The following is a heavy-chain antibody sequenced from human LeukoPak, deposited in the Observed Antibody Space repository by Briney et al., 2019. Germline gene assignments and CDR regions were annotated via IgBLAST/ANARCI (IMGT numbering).Heavy chain of an antibody. CDR2: ISTYNDNT. D-gene: IGHD6-6*01. CDR1: GYTFTSYD. CDR3: ARIQSRIIAARPGNPAFDY. V-gene: IGHV1-18*01. J-gene: IGHJ4*02. Sequence: APVKVSCKASGYTFTSYDISWVRQAPGQGLEWMGWISTYNDNTHYAQKLQGRVTMTTDTSTSTVYMELKSLRSDDTAVYYCARIQSRIIAARPGNPAFDYWGRGTLVTVPS.